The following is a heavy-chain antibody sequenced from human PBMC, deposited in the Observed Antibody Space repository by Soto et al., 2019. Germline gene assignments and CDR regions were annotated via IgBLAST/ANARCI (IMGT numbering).Heavy chain of an antibody. CDR2: ISDDGTNK. D-gene: IGHD2-2*01. CDR1: GFTLSNYG. Sequence: PGGSLRLSCAVYGFTLSNYGMHWVRQAPGKGLEWVALISDDGTNKYFVDSVKGRFTISRDNSRNMVYLQMNRLRAEDTAVYYCAKHYLGSSKVFEFCGQGTLVTVSS. V-gene: IGHV3-30*18. CDR3: AKHYLGSSKVFEF. J-gene: IGHJ3*01.